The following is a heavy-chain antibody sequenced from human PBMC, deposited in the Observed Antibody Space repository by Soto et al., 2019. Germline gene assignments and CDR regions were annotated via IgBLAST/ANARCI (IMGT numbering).Heavy chain of an antibody. J-gene: IGHJ1*01. CDR2: IYYSGST. D-gene: IGHD1-1*01. Sequence: PSETLSLTCAVSGGSISSYYWSWIRQPPGKGLEWIGYIYYSGSTNYNPSLKSRVTISVDTSKNQFSLKLSSVTAADTAVYYCARVKTLYNARYFQHWGQGTLVTVSS. CDR1: GGSISSYY. CDR3: ARVKTLYNARYFQH. V-gene: IGHV4-59*08.